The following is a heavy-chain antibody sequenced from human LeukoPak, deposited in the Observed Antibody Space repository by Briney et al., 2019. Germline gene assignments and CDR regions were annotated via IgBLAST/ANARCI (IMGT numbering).Heavy chain of an antibody. CDR2: IYYSGST. CDR3: ARQQLSQLYYFDY. V-gene: IGHV4-59*01. Sequence: PSETLSLTCTGSGGSISSYYWSWIRQPPGKGLEWIGYIYYSGSTNYNPSLKSRVTISVDTSENQFSLKLSSVTAADTAVYYCARQQLSQLYYFDYWGQGTLVTVSS. D-gene: IGHD6-13*01. J-gene: IGHJ4*02. CDR1: GGSISSYY.